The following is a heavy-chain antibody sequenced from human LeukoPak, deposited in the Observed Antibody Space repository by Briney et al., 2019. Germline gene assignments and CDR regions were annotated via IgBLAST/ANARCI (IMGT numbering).Heavy chain of an antibody. CDR3: ARQTAMGRSGDY. D-gene: IGHD5-18*01. Sequence: GESLKISCKASGYSFTSYWIGWVRQMPGKGLEWMGIIDPSDSEARYTPSFQGQVTISADKSLSTAYLQWNSLKASDTAMYYCARQTAMGRSGDYWGQGTLVTVSS. V-gene: IGHV5-51*01. CDR1: GYSFTSYW. J-gene: IGHJ4*02. CDR2: IDPSDSEA.